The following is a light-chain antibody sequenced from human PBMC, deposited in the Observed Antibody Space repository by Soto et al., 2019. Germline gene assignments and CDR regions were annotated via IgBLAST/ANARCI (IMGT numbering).Light chain of an antibody. CDR3: SSYTSSSPHV. Sequence: QSVLTQPASVSASPGQSITISCTGTSSDVGGYNYVSWYQQHPGKAPKLMIYDVRNRPSGVSDRFSGSKSGNTASLTISGLQAEDEADYYCSSYTSSSPHVFGTGTKLTVL. CDR2: DVR. V-gene: IGLV2-14*01. J-gene: IGLJ1*01. CDR1: SSDVGGYNY.